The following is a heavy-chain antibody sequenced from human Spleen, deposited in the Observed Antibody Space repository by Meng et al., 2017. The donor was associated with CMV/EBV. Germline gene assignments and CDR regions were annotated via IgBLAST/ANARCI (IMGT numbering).Heavy chain of an antibody. CDR2: INQGGSEK. CDR1: GFTFRNYW. D-gene: IGHD2-2*01. CDR3: ARRSTDYYYGLDV. Sequence: GESLKISCAASGFTFRNYWMTWVRQAPGKGLEWVANINQGGSEKHYLGSVRGRFTISRDNAKNSLSLQMSSLRADDTAVYYCARRSTDYYYGLDVWGQGTTVTVSS. V-gene: IGHV3-7*01. J-gene: IGHJ6*02.